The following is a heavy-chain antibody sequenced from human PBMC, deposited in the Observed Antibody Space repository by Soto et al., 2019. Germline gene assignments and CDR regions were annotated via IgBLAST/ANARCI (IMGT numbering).Heavy chain of an antibody. CDR2: IYTSGST. CDR1: GGSISSYY. V-gene: IGHV4-4*07. Sequence: PSETLSLTCTVSGGSISSYYWSWIRQPAGKGLEWIGRIYTSGSTNYNPSLKSRVTMSVDTSKNQFSLKLSSVTAADTAVYYCARAPDEYQRLYCGSYFDYWGQGTLVTVSS. D-gene: IGHD2-2*02. J-gene: IGHJ4*02. CDR3: ARAPDEYQRLYCGSYFDY.